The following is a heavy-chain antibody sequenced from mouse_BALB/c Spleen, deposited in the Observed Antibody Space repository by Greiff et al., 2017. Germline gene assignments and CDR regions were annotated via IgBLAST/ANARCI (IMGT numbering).Heavy chain of an antibody. Sequence: QVQLQQSGAELVRPGTSVKVSCKASGYAFTNYLIEWVKQRPGQGLEWIGVINPGSGGTNYNEKFKGKATLTADKSSSTAYMQLSSLTSDDSAVYFCARLRSYYAMDYWGQGTSVTVSS. CDR3: ARLRSYYAMDY. CDR1: GYAFTNYL. CDR2: INPGSGGT. J-gene: IGHJ4*01. V-gene: IGHV1-54*03. D-gene: IGHD1-1*01.